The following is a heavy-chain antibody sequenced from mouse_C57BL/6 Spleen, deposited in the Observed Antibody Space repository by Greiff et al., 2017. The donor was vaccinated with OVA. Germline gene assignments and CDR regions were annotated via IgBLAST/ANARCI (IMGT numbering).Heavy chain of an antibody. V-gene: IGHV6-3*01. CDR2: IRLKSDTYAT. CDR3: TGFFYYYGSAMDY. J-gene: IGHJ4*01. CDR1: GFTFSNYW. D-gene: IGHD1-1*01. Sequence: EVKLMESGGGLVQPGGSMKLSCVASGFTFSNYWMNWVRQSPEKGLEWVAQIRLKSDTYATHYAESVKGRFTISRDDSKSSVYLQMNNVRAEDTGIYYCTGFFYYYGSAMDYWGQGTSVTVSS.